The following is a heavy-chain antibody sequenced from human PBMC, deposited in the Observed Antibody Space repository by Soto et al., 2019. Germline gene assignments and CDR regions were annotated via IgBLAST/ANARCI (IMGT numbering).Heavy chain of an antibody. CDR3: ARGGTVVVTAIRYAFDI. J-gene: IGHJ3*02. V-gene: IGHV1-2*04. Sequence: ASVKVSCKASGYTFTGYYMHWVRQAPGQGLEWMGWINPNSGGTNYAQKFQGWVTMTRDTSVSTAYMELSRLRSDDTAVYYCARGGTVVVTAIRYAFDIWGQGTMVTVSS. D-gene: IGHD2-21*02. CDR2: INPNSGGT. CDR1: GYTFTGYY.